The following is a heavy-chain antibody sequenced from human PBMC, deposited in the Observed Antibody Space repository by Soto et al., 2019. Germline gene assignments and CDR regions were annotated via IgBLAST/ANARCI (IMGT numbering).Heavy chain of an antibody. J-gene: IGHJ3*02. V-gene: IGHV3-48*01. CDR3: ASFGIVVVPAATSGGFDAFDI. D-gene: IGHD2-2*01. Sequence: GGSLRLSCAASGFTFSSYSMNWVRQAPGKGLEWVSYISSSSSTIYYADSVKGRFTISRDNAKNSLYLQMSSLRAEDTAVYYCASFGIVVVPAATSGGFDAFDIWGQGTMVTVSS. CDR2: ISSSSSTI. CDR1: GFTFSSYS.